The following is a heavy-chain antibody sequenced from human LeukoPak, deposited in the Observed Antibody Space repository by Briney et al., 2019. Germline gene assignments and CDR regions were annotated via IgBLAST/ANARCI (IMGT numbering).Heavy chain of an antibody. J-gene: IGHJ4*02. CDR3: AREAPGYYFDF. CDR2: IYSGGIT. V-gene: IGHV3-53*01. CDR1: GFTVSSNY. Sequence: GGSLRLSCAASGFTVSSNYMNWVRQAPGKGLEWVSVIYSGGITYYADSVKGRFTISSDNSKNTLFLQMHSLRAEDTAVYYCAREAPGYYFDFWGQGTLVTVSS.